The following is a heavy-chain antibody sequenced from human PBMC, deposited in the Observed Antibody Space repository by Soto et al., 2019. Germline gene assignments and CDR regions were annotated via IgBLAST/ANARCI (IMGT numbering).Heavy chain of an antibody. Sequence: GGSLRLSCAASGFTFIDYWMSWVRQAPGKGLEWVGDIMKYGFITAYADSVKVRFTIFRDNSKNTLFLKMNSLRAEDTAVYYGARGTGIVGATDYWGQGTLVTVSS. CDR2: IMKYGFIT. CDR3: ARGTGIVGATDY. D-gene: IGHD1-26*01. CDR1: GFTFIDYW. J-gene: IGHJ4*02. V-gene: IGHV3-7*02.